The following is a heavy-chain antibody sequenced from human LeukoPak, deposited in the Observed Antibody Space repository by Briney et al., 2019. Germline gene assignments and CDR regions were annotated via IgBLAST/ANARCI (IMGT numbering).Heavy chain of an antibody. CDR3: ARPRIAARAPLGY. D-gene: IGHD6-6*01. Sequence: GESLNISCRGSGYSFTRYWIGWVRQMPGKGLEGMGILYPCDSDTRYSPSFQRQVTLSADKYISTPYLQWSSPKASDTAMYYCARPRIAARAPLGYWGQGTLVTVSS. J-gene: IGHJ4*02. CDR1: GYSFTRYW. V-gene: IGHV5-51*01. CDR2: LYPCDSDT.